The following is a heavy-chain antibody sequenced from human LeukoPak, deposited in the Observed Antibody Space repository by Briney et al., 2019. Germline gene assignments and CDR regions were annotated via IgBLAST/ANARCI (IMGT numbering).Heavy chain of an antibody. CDR3: AKNSGAAAWVDH. Sequence: PGRSLRLSCAASGFTFSSYGMHWVRQAPGKGLEWVAVISYDGSNKYYADSVKGRFTISRDNSKNTLYLQMNSLRAEDTAVYYCAKNSGAAAWVDHWGQGTLVTVSS. CDR1: GFTFSSYG. D-gene: IGHD6-13*01. V-gene: IGHV3-30*18. J-gene: IGHJ4*02. CDR2: ISYDGSNK.